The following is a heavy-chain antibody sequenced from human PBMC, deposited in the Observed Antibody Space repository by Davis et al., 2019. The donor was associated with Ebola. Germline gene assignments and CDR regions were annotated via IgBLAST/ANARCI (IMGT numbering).Heavy chain of an antibody. CDR2: ITPDGRGK. CDR3: SRGVDTTLASWSDALDI. CDR1: GLSFYDYG. V-gene: IGHV3-43*02. Sequence: GESLKISCAASGLSFYDYGMNWVRQVPGKGLAWVSLITPDGRGKYYADSVKGRFTISRDNAKNTLYLQMNSLRDDDTAVYYCSRGVDTTLASWSDALDIWGQGTMVTVSS. D-gene: IGHD2/OR15-2a*01. J-gene: IGHJ3*02.